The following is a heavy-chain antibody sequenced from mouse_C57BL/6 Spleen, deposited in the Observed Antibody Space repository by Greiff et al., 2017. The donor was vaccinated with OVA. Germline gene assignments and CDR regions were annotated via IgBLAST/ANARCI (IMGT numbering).Heavy chain of an antibody. V-gene: IGHV1-50*01. Sequence: VQLQQPGAELVKPGASVKLSCKASGYTFTSYWMQWVKQRPGQGLEWIGEIDPSDSYTNYNQKFKGKATLTVDTSSSTAYMQLSSLTSEDSAVYYCARKEAVVAFDYWGQGTTLTVSS. CDR2: IDPSDSYT. J-gene: IGHJ2*01. CDR3: ARKEAVVAFDY. CDR1: GYTFTSYW. D-gene: IGHD1-1*01.